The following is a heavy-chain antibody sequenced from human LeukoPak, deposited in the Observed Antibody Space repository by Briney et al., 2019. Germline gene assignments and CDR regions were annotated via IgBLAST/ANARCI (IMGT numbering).Heavy chain of an antibody. J-gene: IGHJ4*02. Sequence: GGSLRLSCAASGFSFSAYWMTWVRQAPGTGLEWVANINPAGTETYYVDPVKGPFTISRDNAKNLLYLQMNSLRAEDTAVYYCPRFGYVAAVDLWGQGTLVTVSS. V-gene: IGHV3-7*01. CDR2: INPAGTET. D-gene: IGHD2-15*01. CDR3: PRFGYVAAVDL. CDR1: GFSFSAYW.